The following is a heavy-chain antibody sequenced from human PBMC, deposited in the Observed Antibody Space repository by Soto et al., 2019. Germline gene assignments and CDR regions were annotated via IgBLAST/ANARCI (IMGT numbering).Heavy chain of an antibody. CDR3: ASAGSRYSGSWYFFDY. J-gene: IGHJ4*02. CDR1: GFIFSDYY. V-gene: IGHV3-11*01. D-gene: IGHD6-13*01. CDR2: INSGGTTI. Sequence: GGSLRLSCAASGFIFSDYYMTWIRQAPGKGLEWGSYINSGGTTISYADSVKGRFTISRDNAKKSVYLQMNSLRAEDTAVYYCASAGSRYSGSWYFFDYWGQGAPVTVSS.